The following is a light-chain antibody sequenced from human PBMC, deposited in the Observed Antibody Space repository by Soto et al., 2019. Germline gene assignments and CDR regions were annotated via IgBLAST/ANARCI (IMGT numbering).Light chain of an antibody. J-gene: IGKJ3*01. V-gene: IGKV3-20*01. Sequence: EVVLTQSPGTLSLSPGERVTLSCRASQSVASSYLAWYQQKPGRAPRLLFYSASSRATGIPDRFSGSGSGPDFTLTISSLQPDDFATYYCQQYNTYSPFAFGPGTKLDIK. CDR3: QQYNTYSPFA. CDR2: SAS. CDR1: QSVASSY.